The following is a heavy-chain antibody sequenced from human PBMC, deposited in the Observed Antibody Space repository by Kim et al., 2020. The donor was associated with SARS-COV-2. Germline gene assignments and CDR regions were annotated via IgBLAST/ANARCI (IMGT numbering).Heavy chain of an antibody. Sequence: SETLSLTCTVSGGSISSYYWSWIRQPPGKGLEWIGYIYYSGSTNYNPSLKNRVTISVDTSKNQFSLKLSSVTAADTAVYYCARGENYYDSGSYSPYYYYGMDVGRRGTTVTVSS. J-gene: IGHJ6*01. V-gene: IGHV4-59*01. D-gene: IGHD3-10*01. CDR3: ARGENYYDSGSYSPYYYYGMDV. CDR2: IYYSGST. CDR1: GGSISSYY.